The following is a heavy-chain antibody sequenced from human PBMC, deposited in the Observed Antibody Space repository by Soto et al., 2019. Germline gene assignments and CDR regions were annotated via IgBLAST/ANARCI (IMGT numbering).Heavy chain of an antibody. CDR2: ISSSGSTI. J-gene: IGHJ4*02. CDR1: GFTFSSYE. Sequence: EVQLVESGGGLVQPGGSLRLSCAASGFTFSSYEMNWVRQAPGKGLEWVSYISSSGSTIYYADSVKGRFTISRDNAKNSLYLQMNSLSAEDTAVYYCARDQSELSVDFGVVIIPGAFDYWGQGTLVTVSS. CDR3: ARDQSELSVDFGVVIIPGAFDY. D-gene: IGHD3-3*01. V-gene: IGHV3-48*03.